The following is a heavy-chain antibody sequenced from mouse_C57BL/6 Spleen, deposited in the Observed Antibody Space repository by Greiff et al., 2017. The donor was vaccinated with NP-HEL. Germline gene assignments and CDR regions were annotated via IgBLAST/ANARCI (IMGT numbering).Heavy chain of an antibody. CDR1: GYSITSGYY. Sequence: EVKLMESGPGLVKPSQSLSLTCSVTGYSITSGYYWNWIRQFPGNKLEWMGYISYDGSNNYNPSLKNRISITRDTSKNQFFLKLNSVTTEDTATYYCARGIQYYYGSSYFDYWGQGTTLTVSS. D-gene: IGHD1-1*01. J-gene: IGHJ2*01. V-gene: IGHV3-6*01. CDR2: ISYDGSN. CDR3: ARGIQYYYGSSYFDY.